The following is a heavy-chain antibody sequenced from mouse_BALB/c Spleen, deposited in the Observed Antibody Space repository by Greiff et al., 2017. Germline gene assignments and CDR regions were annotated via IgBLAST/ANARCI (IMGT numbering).Heavy chain of an antibody. V-gene: IGHV1-80*01. D-gene: IGHD1-1*01. J-gene: IGHJ4*01. Sequence: VQLQQSGAELVRPGSSVKISCKASGYAFSSYWMNWVKQRPGQGLEWIGQIYPGDGDTNYNGKFKGKATLTADKSSSTAYMQLSSLTSEDSAVYFCAREGDYGSSYGAMDYWGQGTSVTVSS. CDR2: IYPGDGDT. CDR3: AREGDYGSSYGAMDY. CDR1: GYAFSSYW.